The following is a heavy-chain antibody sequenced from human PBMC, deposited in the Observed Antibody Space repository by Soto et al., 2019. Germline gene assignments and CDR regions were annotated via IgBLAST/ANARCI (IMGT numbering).Heavy chain of an antibody. CDR1: GGTFSSYA. Sequence: QVQLVQSGAEVKKPGSSVKVSCKASGGTFSSYAISWVRQAPGQGLEWMGGIIPISGTANYAQKFQGRVTIIADESTSTAYVELSSLRSEDTAVYYCARSQGSSTSLEIYYYYYYGMDVWGQGTTVTV. D-gene: IGHD2-2*01. V-gene: IGHV1-69*01. J-gene: IGHJ6*02. CDR3: ARSQGSSTSLEIYYYYYYGMDV. CDR2: IIPISGTA.